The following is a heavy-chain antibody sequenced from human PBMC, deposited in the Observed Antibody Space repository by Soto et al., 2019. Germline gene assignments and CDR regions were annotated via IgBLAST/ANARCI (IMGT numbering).Heavy chain of an antibody. V-gene: IGHV3-30-3*01. D-gene: IGHD6-13*01. CDR1: GFTFGSYA. CDR2: ISYDGSNK. CDR3: ARVRPSSSWLIDY. Sequence: GGSLRLSCAASGFTFGSYAMHWVRQAPGKGLEWVAVISYDGSNKYYADSVKGRFTISRDNSKNTLYLQMNSLRAEDTAVYYCARVRPSSSWLIDYWGQGTLVTVSS. J-gene: IGHJ4*02.